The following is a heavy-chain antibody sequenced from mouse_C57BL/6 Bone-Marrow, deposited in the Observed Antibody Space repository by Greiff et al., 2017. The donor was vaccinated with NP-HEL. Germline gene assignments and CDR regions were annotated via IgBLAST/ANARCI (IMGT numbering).Heavy chain of an antibody. J-gene: IGHJ3*01. CDR2: IHPSDSAT. D-gene: IGHD2-4*01. Sequence: QVQLQQPGAELVKPGASVKVSCKASGYTFTSYWMHWVKQRPGQGLEWIGRIHPSDSATNYNQKFKGKATLTVDKSSSTAYRQLSSLTSEDSAVYYCAIYYDYGYWFAYWGQGTLVTVSA. CDR1: GYTFTSYW. CDR3: AIYYDYGYWFAY. V-gene: IGHV1-74*01.